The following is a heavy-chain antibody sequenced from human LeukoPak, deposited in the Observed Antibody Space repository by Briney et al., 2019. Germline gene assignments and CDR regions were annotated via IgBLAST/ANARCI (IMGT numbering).Heavy chain of an antibody. CDR1: GYTFTSYY. J-gene: IGHJ4*02. D-gene: IGHD1-26*01. Sequence: ASVKGSCKASGYTFTSYYMHWVRQAPGQGLEWMGIINPSGGSTSYAQKFQGRVTFTRDMSTSTAYMELSSLRSEDTAVYYCAAVFLGRGSYYYRPQHLFDYWGQGTLVTVSS. CDR3: AAVFLGRGSYYYRPQHLFDY. CDR2: INPSGGST. V-gene: IGHV1-46*01.